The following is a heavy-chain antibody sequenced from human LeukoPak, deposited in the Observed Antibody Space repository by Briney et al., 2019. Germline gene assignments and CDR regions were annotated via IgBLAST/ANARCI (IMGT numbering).Heavy chain of an antibody. CDR1: GFTFSSYW. CDR2: IKQDGSEK. CDR3: ARAYSSSWYDF. Sequence: GGSLRLSCAASGFTFSSYWMSWVRQAPGKGLEWVANIKQDGSEKHYVDSVKGRFTISRDNAKNSLYLQMNSLRAEDTAVYYCARAYSSSWYDFWGQGTLVTVSS. D-gene: IGHD6-13*01. J-gene: IGHJ5*01. V-gene: IGHV3-7*04.